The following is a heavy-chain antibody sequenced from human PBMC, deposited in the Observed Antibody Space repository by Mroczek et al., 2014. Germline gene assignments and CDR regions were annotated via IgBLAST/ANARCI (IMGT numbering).Heavy chain of an antibody. CDR2: INHSGST. J-gene: IGHJ4*02. V-gene: IGHV4-34*01. Sequence: QVQLQESGAGLLKPSETLSLTCAVYGGSFSGYYWSWIRQPPGKGLEWIGEINHSGSTNYNPSLKSRVTISVDTSKNQFSLKLSSVTAADTAVYYCARSPSSDYYFDYWGQGTLVTVSS. D-gene: IGHD6-19*01. CDR1: GGSFSGYY. CDR3: ARSPSSDYYFDY.